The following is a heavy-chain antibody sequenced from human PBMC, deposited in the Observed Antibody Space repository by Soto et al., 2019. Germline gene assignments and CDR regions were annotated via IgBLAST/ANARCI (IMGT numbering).Heavy chain of an antibody. J-gene: IGHJ4*02. CDR1: GFSLSTTGVG. Sequence: SGPTLVNPTQTLTLTCTFSGFSLSTTGVGVSWIRQPPGKALEWLALIFLHDDKRYSPSLKSRLTITKDTSKNQVVLTMTNMDPVDTATYYCAHRGGATVGLYYFDYWGQGALVTVSS. CDR2: IFLHDDK. CDR3: AHRGGATVGLYYFDY. D-gene: IGHD3-16*01. V-gene: IGHV2-5*01.